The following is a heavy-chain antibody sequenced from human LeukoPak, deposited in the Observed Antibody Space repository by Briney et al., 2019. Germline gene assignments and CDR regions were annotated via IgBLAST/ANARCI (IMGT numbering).Heavy chain of an antibody. V-gene: IGHV4-59*01. CDR2: IYYSGST. D-gene: IGHD3-10*01. CDR3: ARGAPYYYGSGSYDY. J-gene: IGHJ4*02. CDR1: GGSISSYY. Sequence: SETLSLTCTGSGGSISSYYWSWIRQPPGKGLEWIGYIYYSGSTNYNPSLKSRVTISVDTSKNQFSPKLSSVTAADTAVYYCARGAPYYYGSGSYDYWGQGTLVTVSS.